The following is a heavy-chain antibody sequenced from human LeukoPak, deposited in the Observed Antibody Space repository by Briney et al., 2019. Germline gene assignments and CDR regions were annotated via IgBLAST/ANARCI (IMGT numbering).Heavy chain of an antibody. J-gene: IGHJ4*02. V-gene: IGHV1-69*06. D-gene: IGHD6-19*01. CDR1: GGTFSSYA. CDR3: ARFPVAGASGIDY. CDR2: IIPIFGTA. Sequence: GASVKVSCKASGGTFSSYAISWVRQAPGQGLEWMRGIIPIFGTANYAQKFQGRVTITADKSTSTAYMELSSLRSEDTAVYYCARFPVAGASGIDYWGQGTLVTVSS.